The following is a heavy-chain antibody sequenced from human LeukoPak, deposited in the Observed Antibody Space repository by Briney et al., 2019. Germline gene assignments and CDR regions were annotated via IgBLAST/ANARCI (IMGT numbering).Heavy chain of an antibody. J-gene: IGHJ4*02. D-gene: IGHD3-22*01. CDR3: AKSFSHFDSSDHFDY. CDR2: INPNNGGT. V-gene: IGHV1-2*02. CDR1: VYTFTAYY. Sequence: ASVKVSCKAAVYTFTAYYMHWVRQAPGQGLEWMGWINPNNGGTNYAQNFQGRVTMTTDTSITTAYMDLSRLTSDDTAMYYCAKSFSHFDSSDHFDYWGQGTLVTGFS.